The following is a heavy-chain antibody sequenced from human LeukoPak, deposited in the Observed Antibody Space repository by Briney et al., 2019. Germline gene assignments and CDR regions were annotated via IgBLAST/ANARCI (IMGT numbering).Heavy chain of an antibody. D-gene: IGHD3-22*01. CDR1: GGSISSSSYY. J-gene: IGHJ6*03. Sequence: SETLSLTCTVSGGSISSSSYYWGWIRQPPGKGLEWIGSIYYSGSTYYNPSLKSRVTISVDTSKNQFSLKLSSVTAADTAVYYCTRGSIAYYYMDVWGKGTTVTISS. V-gene: IGHV4-39*07. CDR3: TRGSIAYYYMDV. CDR2: IYYSGST.